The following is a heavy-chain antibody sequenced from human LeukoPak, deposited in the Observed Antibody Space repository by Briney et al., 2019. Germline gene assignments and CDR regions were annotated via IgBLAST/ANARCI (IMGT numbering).Heavy chain of an antibody. CDR2: IIPIFGTA. D-gene: IGHD5-18*01. CDR1: GGTFSSYA. J-gene: IGHJ6*04. CDR3: ARDHTAMVKDYYYGMDV. V-gene: IGHV1-69*13. Sequence: AVKVSCKASGGTFSSYAISWVRQAPGQGLEWMGGIIPIFGTANYAQKFQGRVTITADESTSTAYVELSSLRSEDTAVYYCARDHTAMVKDYYYGMDVWGKGTTVTVSS.